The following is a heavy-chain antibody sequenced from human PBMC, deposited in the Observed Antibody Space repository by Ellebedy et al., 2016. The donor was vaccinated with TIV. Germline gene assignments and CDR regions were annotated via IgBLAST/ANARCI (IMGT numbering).Heavy chain of an antibody. CDR3: ASKPRGQADWYFDL. D-gene: IGHD3-10*01. CDR1: GGSISSYY. Sequence: SETLSLTXTVSGGSISSYYWSWIRQPPGKGLEWIGYIYYSGSTNYNPSLKSRVTISVDTSKNQFSLKLSSVTAADTAVYYCASKPRGQADWYFDLWGRGTLVTVSS. V-gene: IGHV4-59*08. CDR2: IYYSGST. J-gene: IGHJ2*01.